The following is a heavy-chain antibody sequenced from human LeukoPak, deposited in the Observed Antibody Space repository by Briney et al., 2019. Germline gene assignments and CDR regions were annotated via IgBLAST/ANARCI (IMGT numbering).Heavy chain of an antibody. Sequence: GGSLRLSCAASGFTFSSYWMSWVRQAPGKGLEWVANIKQDGSEKYYVDSVKGRFTISRDNAKNSLYLQMNSLRAEDTAVYYCARVNTMIVVVTNYYYYYYMDAWGKGTTVTVSS. CDR3: ARVNTMIVVVTNYYYYYYMDA. V-gene: IGHV3-7*01. J-gene: IGHJ6*03. CDR2: IKQDGSEK. CDR1: GFTFSSYW. D-gene: IGHD3-22*01.